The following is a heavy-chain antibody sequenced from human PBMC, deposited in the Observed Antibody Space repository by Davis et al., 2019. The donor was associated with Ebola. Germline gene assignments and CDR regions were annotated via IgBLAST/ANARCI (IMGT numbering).Heavy chain of an antibody. CDR3: AKGGRSPLHQIDY. CDR1: GFTFSAYS. V-gene: IGHV3-21*01. CDR2: ISSSSTYI. D-gene: IGHD3-16*01. Sequence: PGGSLRLSCAASGFTFSAYSMHWVRQAPGKGLEWVSSISSSSTYIYYEDSLKGRFTVSRDNAKNSLYLQMNSLRAEDTAVYYCAKGGRSPLHQIDYWGQGTLVTVSS. J-gene: IGHJ4*02.